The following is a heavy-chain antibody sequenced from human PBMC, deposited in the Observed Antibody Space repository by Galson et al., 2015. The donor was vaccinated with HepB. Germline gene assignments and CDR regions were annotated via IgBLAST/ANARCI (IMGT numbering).Heavy chain of an antibody. J-gene: IGHJ4*02. Sequence: SLRLSCAGSGFGMSDAWMIWVRQAPGRGLEWIGGIKRNSEGGTTEYGAPLKGRVSIVRDESQNTLYLLMNGLETEDTAIYHCATGGHYFGAWGQGTLVTVSS. D-gene: IGHD3-10*01. CDR1: GFGMSDAW. CDR2: IKRNSEGGTT. V-gene: IGHV3-15*01. CDR3: ATGGHYFGA.